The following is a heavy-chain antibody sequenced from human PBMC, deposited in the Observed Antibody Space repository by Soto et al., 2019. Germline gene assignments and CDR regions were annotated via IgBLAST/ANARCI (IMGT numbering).Heavy chain of an antibody. J-gene: IGHJ5*02. V-gene: IGHV4-30-4*01. CDR2: IYYSGGT. CDR1: GGSISSGDYY. CDR3: ARAIRVSIWFGELSNWFDP. Sequence: SETLSLTCTVSGGSISSGDYYWSWIRQPPGKGLEWIGYIYYSGGTYYNPSLKSRVTISVDTSKNQFSLKLSSVTAADTAVYYCARAIRVSIWFGELSNWFDPWGQGTLVTVSS. D-gene: IGHD3-10*01.